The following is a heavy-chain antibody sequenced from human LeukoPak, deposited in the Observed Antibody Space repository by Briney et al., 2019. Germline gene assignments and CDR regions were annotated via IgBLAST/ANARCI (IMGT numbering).Heavy chain of an antibody. CDR3: ARVNVVVPANAMSSNDY. Sequence: ASVKVSCKASGYTFTSYYIHWVRQAPGQGLEWMGIITPSGGSTSYAQKFQGRVTMTRDTSTSTVYMELSSLRSEDTAVYYCARVNVVVPANAMSSNDYWGQGTLVTVSS. J-gene: IGHJ4*02. CDR1: GYTFTSYY. D-gene: IGHD2-2*01. V-gene: IGHV1-46*01. CDR2: ITPSGGST.